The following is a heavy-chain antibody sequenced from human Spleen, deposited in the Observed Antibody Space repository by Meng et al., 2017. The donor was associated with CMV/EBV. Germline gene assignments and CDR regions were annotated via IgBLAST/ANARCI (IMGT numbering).Heavy chain of an antibody. CDR2: ITSSSSYI. V-gene: IGHV3-21*01. CDR3: AIGYCSSTSCSTFDY. Sequence: GGSLRLSCAASGFTFSVYSMNWVRQAPGKGLEWVSSITSSSSYIYYADSVKGRFTISRDNAKNSLYLQMNSLRAEDTAVYYCAIGYCSSTSCSTFDYWGQGTLVTVSS. CDR1: GFTFSVYS. D-gene: IGHD2-2*02. J-gene: IGHJ4*02.